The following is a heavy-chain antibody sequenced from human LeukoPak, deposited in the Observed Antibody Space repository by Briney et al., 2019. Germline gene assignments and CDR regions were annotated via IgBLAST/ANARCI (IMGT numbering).Heavy chain of an antibody. CDR3: ARGFRDYGGLEYFQH. V-gene: IGHV3-74*01. Sequence: GGSLRLSCAASGFTFSSYWMHWVRQAPGKGLVWVSRINSDGSSTSYADSVKGRFTISRDNSKNTLYLQMNSLRAEDTAVYYCARGFRDYGGLEYFQHWGQGTLVTVSS. J-gene: IGHJ1*01. CDR2: INSDGSST. D-gene: IGHD4-23*01. CDR1: GFTFSSYW.